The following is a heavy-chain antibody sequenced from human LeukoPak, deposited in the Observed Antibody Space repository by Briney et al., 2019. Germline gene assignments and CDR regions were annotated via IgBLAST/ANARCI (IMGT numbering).Heavy chain of an antibody. J-gene: IGHJ4*02. CDR1: GGSFSGYY. V-gene: IGHV4-34*01. Sequence: SETLSLTCAVYGGSFSGYYWSWIRQPPGKGLEWIGEINHSGSTNYNPPLKSRVTISVDTSKNQFSLMLSSVTAADTAVYYCASGRAAAGVSGDDYWGQGTLVTVSS. D-gene: IGHD6-13*01. CDR2: INHSGST. CDR3: ASGRAAAGVSGDDY.